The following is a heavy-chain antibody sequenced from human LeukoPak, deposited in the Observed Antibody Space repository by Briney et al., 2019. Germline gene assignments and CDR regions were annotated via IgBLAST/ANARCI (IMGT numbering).Heavy chain of an antibody. CDR3: AKLTSRLGSFDY. D-gene: IGHD2-15*01. CDR2: IYYSGST. CDR1: GGSISSSNYY. V-gene: IGHV4-39*01. Sequence: SETLSLTCTVSGGSISSSNYYWGWIRRPPGKGLEWIGSIYYSGSTYYNPSLKSRVTISVDTSKNQFSLKLRSVTAADTAVYYCAKLTSRLGSFDYWGQGTLVTVSS. J-gene: IGHJ4*02.